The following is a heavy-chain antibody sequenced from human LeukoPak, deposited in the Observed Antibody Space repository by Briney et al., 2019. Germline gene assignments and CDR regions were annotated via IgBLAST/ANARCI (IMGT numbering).Heavy chain of an antibody. D-gene: IGHD3-22*01. Sequence: SQTLSLTCTVSGGSISSGGYYWSWIRQHPGKGLEWIGYIYYSGSTYYNPSLKSRVTISVDTSKNQFSLKLSSVTAADTAVYYCARDFFDRDSSGSGIAYWGQGTLVTVSS. J-gene: IGHJ4*02. CDR3: ARDFFDRDSSGSGIAY. CDR2: IYYSGST. CDR1: GGSISSGGYY. V-gene: IGHV4-31*03.